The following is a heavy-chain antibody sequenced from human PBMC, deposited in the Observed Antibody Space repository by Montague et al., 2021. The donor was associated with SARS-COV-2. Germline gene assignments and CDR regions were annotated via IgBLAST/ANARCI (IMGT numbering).Heavy chain of an antibody. Sequence: SETLSLTCTVSGGSVRSRNYYWGWLRQPPGKGLEWIGSIYYSGSTHYNPSLKSRVTISVDTSKNQFSLKLSSVTAADTAVYYCARRGDYGGPRFDYWGQGTLVSVSS. D-gene: IGHD4-23*01. CDR1: GGSVRSRNYY. J-gene: IGHJ4*02. V-gene: IGHV4-39*01. CDR3: ARRGDYGGPRFDY. CDR2: IYYSGST.